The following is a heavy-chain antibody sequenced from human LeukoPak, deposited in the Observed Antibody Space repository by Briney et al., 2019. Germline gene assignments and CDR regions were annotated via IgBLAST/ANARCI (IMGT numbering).Heavy chain of an antibody. Sequence: ASVKVSCKASGYTFTGYYMHWVRQAPGQGLEWMGRINPNSGGTNYAQKFQGRVTMTRDTSISTAYMELSRLRSDDTAVYYCARDYGHTYGYDYWGQGTLVTVSS. V-gene: IGHV1-2*06. CDR1: GYTFTGYY. D-gene: IGHD5-18*01. J-gene: IGHJ4*02. CDR3: ARDYGHTYGYDY. CDR2: INPNSGGT.